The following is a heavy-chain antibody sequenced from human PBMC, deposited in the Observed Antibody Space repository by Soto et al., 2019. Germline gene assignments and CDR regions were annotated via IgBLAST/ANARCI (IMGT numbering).Heavy chain of an antibody. J-gene: IGHJ4*02. CDR1: GFTFSSDA. CDR2: ISGRGGTA. Sequence: EVQLLESGGGSVQPGGSLRLSCAASGFTFSSDARHWVRRPPGQGLEWVSSISGRGGTAYYADSVKGGFSISRDSLVNALYLPMNSLRAEHTAVYYCAKCRGQNWSFDYWGQGTLVTVS. V-gene: IGHV3-23*01. D-gene: IGHD1-1*01. CDR3: AKCRGQNWSFDY.